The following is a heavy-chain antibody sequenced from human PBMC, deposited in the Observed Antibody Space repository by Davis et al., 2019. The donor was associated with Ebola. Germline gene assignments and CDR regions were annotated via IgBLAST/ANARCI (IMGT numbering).Heavy chain of an antibody. V-gene: IGHV3-74*01. J-gene: IGHJ4*02. CDR2: MNNDGSTI. D-gene: IGHD1-7*01. CDR3: ARAGNYRFDY. Sequence: GSLRLSCVASGFTFSSYWMHWVRQVPGKGLLWVSRMNNDGSTIDYADSVKGRFTISRDNAKSTLYLQMNSLSDEDTAVYYCARAGNYRFDYWGQGTLVTVSS. CDR1: GFTFSSYW.